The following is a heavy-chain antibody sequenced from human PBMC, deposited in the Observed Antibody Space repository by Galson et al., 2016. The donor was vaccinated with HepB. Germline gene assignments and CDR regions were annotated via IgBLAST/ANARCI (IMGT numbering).Heavy chain of an antibody. J-gene: IGHJ6*04. V-gene: IGHV1-18*01. D-gene: IGHD4-17*01. CDR2: ISVYNGDT. CDR1: GYTFSNHG. CDR3: ARDQALYTVTHLSDYYGMDV. Sequence: SVKVSCKASGYTFSNHGINWVRQAPGQGLEWMGWISVYNGDTKYAQKFQGRVTMTTETSTTTAYMELRSLRSDDTAVYYCARDQALYTVTHLSDYYGMDVWGKGTTVTVSS.